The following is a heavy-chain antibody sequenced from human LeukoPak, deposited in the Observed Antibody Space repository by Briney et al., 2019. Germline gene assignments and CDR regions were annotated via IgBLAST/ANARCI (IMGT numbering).Heavy chain of an antibody. CDR2: IIPIFGTA. CDR3: ARVGSTGYSYGCFDY. D-gene: IGHD5-18*01. J-gene: IGHJ4*02. CDR1: GGTFSSYA. V-gene: IGHV1-69*05. Sequence: SVKVSCKASGGTFSSYAISWVRQAPGQGLEWMGRIIPIFGTANYAQKFQGRVTITTDESTSTAYMELSSPRSEDTAVYYCARVGSTGYSYGCFDYWGQGTLVTVSS.